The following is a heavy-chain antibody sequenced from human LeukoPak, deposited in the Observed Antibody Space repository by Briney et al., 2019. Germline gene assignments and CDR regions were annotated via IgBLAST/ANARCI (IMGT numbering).Heavy chain of an antibody. CDR2: ISSSSSYI. CDR1: GFTFSSYS. J-gene: IGHJ3*02. V-gene: IGHV3-21*01. Sequence: GGSLRLSCAASGFTFSSYSMNWVRQAPGKGLEWVSSISSSSSYIYYADSVKGRFTISRDNAKNSLYLQMNSLRAEDTAVYYCARDSHIVVVTAIRRDAFDTWGQGTMVTVSS. D-gene: IGHD2-21*02. CDR3: ARDSHIVVVTAIRRDAFDT.